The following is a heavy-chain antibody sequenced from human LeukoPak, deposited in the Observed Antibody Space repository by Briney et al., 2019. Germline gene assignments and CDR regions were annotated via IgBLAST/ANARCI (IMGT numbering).Heavy chain of an antibody. CDR3: ARDGDYPIDY. Sequence: GGSLRLSCAASGFAFSSYWMSWVRQAPGKWLEWVASIKQDGSEKYYVDSVEGRFTISRDNAKNSLYLQMNSLRVEDTAAYYCARDGDYPIDYRGQGTLVTVSS. D-gene: IGHD4-17*01. CDR2: IKQDGSEK. V-gene: IGHV3-7*03. CDR1: GFAFSSYW. J-gene: IGHJ4*02.